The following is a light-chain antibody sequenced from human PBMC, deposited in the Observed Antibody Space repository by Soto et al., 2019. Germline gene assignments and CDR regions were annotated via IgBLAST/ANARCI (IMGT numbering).Light chain of an antibody. V-gene: IGLV1-40*01. CDR1: SSDIGAGYG. CDR3: QSYDSSLSGWV. Sequence: QSVLTQPPSVSRAPGQRVTISCTGSSSDIGAGYGVHWYQKLPGTAPKLLIYVNSNRPSGVPDRFSGSKSGTSASLAITGLRAEDEADYYCQSYDSSLSGWVFGGGTQLTV. CDR2: VNS. J-gene: IGLJ3*02.